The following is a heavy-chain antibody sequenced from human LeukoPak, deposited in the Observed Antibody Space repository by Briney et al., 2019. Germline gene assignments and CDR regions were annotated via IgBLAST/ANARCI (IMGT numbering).Heavy chain of an antibody. J-gene: IGHJ4*02. V-gene: IGHV3-64*02. CDR2: INSNGDST. CDR3: ARGGRYGGRYYFDY. Sequence: GGSLRLSCAASGFTFSSYFMHWVRQAPGKGLEYLSAINSNGDSTYYADSVKGRFTIFRDNSKNTLSLQMGSLRPEDTAVYYCARGGRYGGRYYFDYWGQGALVSVSS. CDR1: GFTFSSYF. D-gene: IGHD1-26*01.